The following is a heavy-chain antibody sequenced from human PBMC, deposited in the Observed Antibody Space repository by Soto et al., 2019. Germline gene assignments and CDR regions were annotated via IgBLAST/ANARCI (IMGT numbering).Heavy chain of an antibody. Sequence: PSETLSLTCALYGGSFSGYYWSWIRQPPGKGLEWIGEINHSGSTNYNPSLKSRVTISVDTSKNQFSLKLSSVTAADTAVYYCASFNRYCSSTSCRDYWGQGTLVTVSS. CDR1: GGSFSGYY. CDR3: ASFNRYCSSTSCRDY. CDR2: INHSGST. J-gene: IGHJ4*02. V-gene: IGHV4-34*01. D-gene: IGHD2-2*01.